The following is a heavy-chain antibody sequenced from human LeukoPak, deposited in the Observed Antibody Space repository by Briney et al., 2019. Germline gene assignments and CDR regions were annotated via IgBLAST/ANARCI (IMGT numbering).Heavy chain of an antibody. J-gene: IGHJ4*02. Sequence: SETLSLTCAVYGGSFSGYYWSWIRQPPGKGLEWLGEINHSGSTNYNPSLKSRVTISVDTSKNQFSLKLSSVTAADTAVYYCARGSQVTIFGVVIIGGGIFDYWGQGTLVTVSS. CDR2: INHSGST. CDR1: GGSFSGYY. V-gene: IGHV4-34*01. CDR3: ARGSQVTIFGVVIIGGGIFDY. D-gene: IGHD3-3*01.